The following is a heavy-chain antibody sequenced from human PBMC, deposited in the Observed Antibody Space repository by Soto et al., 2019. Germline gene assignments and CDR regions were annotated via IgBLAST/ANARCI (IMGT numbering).Heavy chain of an antibody. V-gene: IGHV1-18*01. CDR2: ISAYNGNT. CDR3: ARDRGVAPPVAGNFHYYYYVDG. J-gene: IGHJ6*03. Sequence: QDQLVQSGVEVKKPGASVKVSCKASGYSFTNYGITWVRQTPGQGFEWMGWISAYNGNTNYAQKFQGRVTLTTDASTRTAFLELRGVGSDDTAVYYCARDRGVAPPVAGNFHYYYYVDGWGKGTTVTVSS. D-gene: IGHD6-19*01. CDR1: GYSFTNYG.